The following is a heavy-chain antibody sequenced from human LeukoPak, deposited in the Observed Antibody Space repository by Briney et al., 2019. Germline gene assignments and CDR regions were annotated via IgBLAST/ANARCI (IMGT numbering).Heavy chain of an antibody. CDR1: RFTVGSYW. J-gene: IGHJ4*02. CDR3: APNSATGTIDY. D-gene: IGHD1-1*01. CDR2: IKQDGSET. V-gene: IGHV3-7*01. Sequence: GFLRLSFSASRFTVGSYWVSWVRQAPGEGLEWVANIKQDGSETYYVDSVKGRFTISRDNAKNSLYLQMNSLRAEDTAVYYCAPNSATGTIDYWGQGTLVTVSS.